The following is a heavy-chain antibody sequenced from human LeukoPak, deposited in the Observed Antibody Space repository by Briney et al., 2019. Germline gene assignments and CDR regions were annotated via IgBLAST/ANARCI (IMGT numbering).Heavy chain of an antibody. CDR3: AARWELVGSFDM. V-gene: IGHV3-23*01. Sequence: GGSLRLSCAVSGFTFSSYAMSWVRQAPGKGLEWVSAISGSGGGTYYADSVKGRFTISRDNPKNTLYLQMNSLRAEDTAVYYCAARWELVGSFDMWGQGTMVTVSS. J-gene: IGHJ3*02. CDR1: GFTFSSYA. CDR2: ISGSGGGT. D-gene: IGHD1-26*01.